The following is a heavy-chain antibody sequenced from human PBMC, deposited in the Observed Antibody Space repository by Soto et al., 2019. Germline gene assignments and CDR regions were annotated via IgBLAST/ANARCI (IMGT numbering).Heavy chain of an antibody. CDR3: TRHGYCSGTSCYAVDY. D-gene: IGHD2-2*01. J-gene: IGHJ4*02. CDR1: GLTFSGSA. V-gene: IGHV3-73*01. CDR2: IRSKANSYAT. Sequence: PGGSLRLSCAASGLTFSGSAMHWVRQASGKGLEWVGRIRSKANSYATAYAASVKGRFTISRDDSKNTAYLQMNSLKTEDTAVYYCTRHGYCSGTSCYAVDYWGQGTLVTVSS.